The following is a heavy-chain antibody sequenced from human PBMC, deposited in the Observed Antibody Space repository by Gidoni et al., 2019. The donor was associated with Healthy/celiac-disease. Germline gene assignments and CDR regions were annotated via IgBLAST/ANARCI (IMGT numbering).Heavy chain of an antibody. D-gene: IGHD5-18*01. V-gene: IGHV3-66*02. CDR2: IYSGGST. CDR3: ARADTAMVTALGY. CDR1: GSTVSCNY. Sequence: EVQLVESGGGLVQPGGSLRLSCAASGSTVSCNYMSWVRQAPGKGLGWVSVIYSGGSTYYADSVKGRFTISRDNSKNTLYLQMNSLRAEDTAVYYCARADTAMVTALGYWGQGTLVTVSS. J-gene: IGHJ4*02.